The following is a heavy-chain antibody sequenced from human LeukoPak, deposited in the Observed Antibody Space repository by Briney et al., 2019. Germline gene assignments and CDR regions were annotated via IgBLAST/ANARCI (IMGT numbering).Heavy chain of an antibody. CDR3: ARAYDSSGLYYYYYYMDV. Sequence: PSETLSLTCTVSGYSISSGYYWGCIRQPPGKGLEWIGSFDQSGSTYYNPSLKSRVTISVDTSKNQFSLKLSSVTAADTAVYYCARAYDSSGLYYYYYYMDVWGKGTTVTISS. D-gene: IGHD3-22*01. J-gene: IGHJ6*03. CDR2: FDQSGST. V-gene: IGHV4-38-2*02. CDR1: GYSISSGYY.